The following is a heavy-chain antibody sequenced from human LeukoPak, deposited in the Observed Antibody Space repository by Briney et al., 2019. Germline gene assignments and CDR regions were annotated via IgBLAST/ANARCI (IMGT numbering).Heavy chain of an antibody. V-gene: IGHV1-46*01. CDR2: INPSGGST. Sequence: GASVKVSCKASGYTFTGYYMHWVRQAPGQGLEWMGIINPSGGSTRYAQKFQGRVTMTRDTSTSTVYMELSSLRSEDTAVYYCARVGSGWSEYFEHWGQGTLVTVSS. CDR1: GYTFTGYY. J-gene: IGHJ1*01. CDR3: ARVGSGWSEYFEH. D-gene: IGHD6-19*01.